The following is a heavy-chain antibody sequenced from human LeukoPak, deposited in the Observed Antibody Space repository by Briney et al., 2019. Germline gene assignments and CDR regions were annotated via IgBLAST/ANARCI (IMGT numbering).Heavy chain of an antibody. CDR1: GFTFSSYG. V-gene: IGHV3-23*01. CDR3: AREKNPYPVWFDP. J-gene: IGHJ5*02. Sequence: PGGSLRLSCAASGFTFSSYGMSWVRQAPGKGLEWVSTISGSGGTTYYADSVKGRFTISRDNSKNTLYLQMSSLRAEDTAVYYCAREKNPYPVWFDPWGQGTLVTVSS. CDR2: ISGSGGTT.